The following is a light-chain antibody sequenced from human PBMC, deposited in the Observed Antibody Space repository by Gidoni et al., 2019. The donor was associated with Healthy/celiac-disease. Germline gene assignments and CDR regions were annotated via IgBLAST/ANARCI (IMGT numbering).Light chain of an antibody. J-gene: IGLJ3*02. Sequence: SDELTQPPSVSVSPGQTARITCPGDALPKQYAYWYQQKPGQAPVLVISKDSERPSGIPERFSGSSSGTTVTLTISGVQAEDEAYYYCQSAASSGTPWVFGGGTKLTVL. V-gene: IGLV3-25*02. CDR2: KDS. CDR1: ALPKQY. CDR3: QSAASSGTPWV.